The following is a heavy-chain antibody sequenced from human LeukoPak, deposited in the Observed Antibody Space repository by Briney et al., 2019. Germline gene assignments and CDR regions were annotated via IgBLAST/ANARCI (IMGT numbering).Heavy chain of an antibody. J-gene: IGHJ4*02. D-gene: IGHD3-9*01. CDR2: ITSGGGT. Sequence: GGSLRLSCAASGFSVNNNYMTWLGQAPGKGLKWGSAITSGGGTYYAHSMKGRFTITRDDSKNTFYLQMTYLRAEDAAVFFCARVHFGWALEYWGQGTLVTVSS. V-gene: IGHV3-53*01. CDR1: GFSVNNNY. CDR3: ARVHFGWALEY.